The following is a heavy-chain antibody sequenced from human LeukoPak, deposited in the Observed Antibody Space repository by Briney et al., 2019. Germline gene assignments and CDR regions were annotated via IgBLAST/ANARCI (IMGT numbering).Heavy chain of an antibody. CDR3: ARDIVGASNMDV. Sequence: ASVKVSCKASGGTFSSYAISWVRQAPGQGLEWMGWINPNSGGTNYAQKFQGRVTMTRDTSISTAYMELSRLRSDDTAVYYCARDIVGASNMDVWGKGTTVTVSS. V-gene: IGHV1-2*02. CDR2: INPNSGGT. D-gene: IGHD1-26*01. CDR1: GGTFSSYA. J-gene: IGHJ6*03.